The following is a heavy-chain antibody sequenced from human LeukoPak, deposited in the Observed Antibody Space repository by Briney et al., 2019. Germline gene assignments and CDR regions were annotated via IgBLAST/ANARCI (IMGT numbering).Heavy chain of an antibody. CDR3: AREAGIDYYGMDV. CDR1: GFTFSDYS. Sequence: GGSLRLSCAASGFTFSDYSMSWIRQAPGKGLEWVSYISSGSTYTNYADSVKGRFTISRDNAKNSLFLQLNSLRAEDTAVYYCAREAGIDYYGMDVWGQGTTVTVSS. CDR2: ISSGSTYT. J-gene: IGHJ6*02. D-gene: IGHD1-14*01. V-gene: IGHV3-11*05.